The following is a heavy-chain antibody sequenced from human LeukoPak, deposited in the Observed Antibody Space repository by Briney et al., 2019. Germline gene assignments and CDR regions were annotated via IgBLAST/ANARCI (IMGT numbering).Heavy chain of an antibody. CDR3: AREGPLIWGDY. CDR2: ISSSSSYI. V-gene: IGHV3-21*01. D-gene: IGHD3-10*01. CDR1: GFTFSSYS. Sequence: GGSLRLSCAASGFTFSSYSMNWVRQAPGKGLEWVSSISSSSSYIYYADSVKGRFTISRDNSKNTLYLQMNSLRAEDTAVYYCAREGPLIWGDYWGQGTLVTVSS. J-gene: IGHJ4*02.